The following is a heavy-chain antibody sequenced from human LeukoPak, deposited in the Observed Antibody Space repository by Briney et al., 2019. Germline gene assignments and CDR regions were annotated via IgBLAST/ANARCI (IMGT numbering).Heavy chain of an antibody. J-gene: IGHJ4*02. CDR1: GFTFDDYA. CDR3: AREYRTVTAHFDY. V-gene: IGHV3-9*01. CDR2: ISWNSGSI. Sequence: GGSLRLSCAASGFTFDDYAMHWVRQAPGKGLEWVSGISWNSGSIGYADSVKGRLTISRDNAMNSLYLQMNSLRDEDTAVYYCAREYRTVTAHFDYWGQGTLVTVSS. D-gene: IGHD2-21*02.